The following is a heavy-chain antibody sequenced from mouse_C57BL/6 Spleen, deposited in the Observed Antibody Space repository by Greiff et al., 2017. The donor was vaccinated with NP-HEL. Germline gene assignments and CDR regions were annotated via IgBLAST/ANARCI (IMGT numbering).Heavy chain of an antibody. CDR1: GYTFTSYW. CDR3: ARVYYYGSSSGWYFDV. J-gene: IGHJ1*03. CDR2: IDPSDSYT. Sequence: VQLQQPGAELVRPGTSVKLSCKASGYTFTSYWMHWVKQRPGQGLEWIGVIDPSDSYTNYNQKFKGKATLTVDTSSSTAYMQLSSLTSEDSAVYYCARVYYYGSSSGWYFDVWGTGTTVTVSS. D-gene: IGHD1-1*01. V-gene: IGHV1-59*01.